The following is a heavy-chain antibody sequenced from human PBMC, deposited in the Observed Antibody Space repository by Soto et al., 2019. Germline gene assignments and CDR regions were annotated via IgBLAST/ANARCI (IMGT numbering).Heavy chain of an antibody. CDR1: GGSFSGYY. D-gene: IGHD1-1*01. CDR2: INHSGST. V-gene: IGHV4-34*01. Sequence: QVQLQQWGAGLLKPSETLSLTCAVYGGSFSGYYWSWIRQPPGKGLEWIGEINHSGSTNYNPSLKSRVPISVDTSKNQFSLKLSSVTAADTAVYYCAREVPSRYFDLWGRGTLVTVSS. J-gene: IGHJ2*01. CDR3: AREVPSRYFDL.